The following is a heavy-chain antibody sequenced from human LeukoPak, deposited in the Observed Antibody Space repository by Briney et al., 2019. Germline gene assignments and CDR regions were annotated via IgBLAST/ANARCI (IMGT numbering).Heavy chain of an antibody. J-gene: IGHJ3*02. Sequence: TGGSLRLSCAASGFTFSSYGMHWVRQCPGKGLEWVAVIWYDGGNKYYADSVKGRFAISRDNSKNTMYLQMNSLRAEDTAVYYCAREDLTPRNAFDIWGQGTMVTVSS. CDR3: AREDLTPRNAFDI. CDR2: IWYDGGNK. CDR1: GFTFSSYG. V-gene: IGHV3-33*01.